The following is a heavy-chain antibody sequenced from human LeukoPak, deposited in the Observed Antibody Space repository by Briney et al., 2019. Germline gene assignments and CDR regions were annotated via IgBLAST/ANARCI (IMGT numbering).Heavy chain of an antibody. J-gene: IGHJ4*02. Sequence: AKSLRLSCAASGFTFNSYAMQWVRQAAGKGREGVGVISYDGSNKYYADSGKGPFTLSRGNSKNTLYLQMNSLRAEDAAVYYCARDKEERITMVRGVIIPYYFDYWGQGTLVTVSS. D-gene: IGHD3-10*01. V-gene: IGHV3-30*04. CDR3: ARDKEERITMVRGVIIPYYFDY. CDR2: ISYDGSNK. CDR1: GFTFNSYA.